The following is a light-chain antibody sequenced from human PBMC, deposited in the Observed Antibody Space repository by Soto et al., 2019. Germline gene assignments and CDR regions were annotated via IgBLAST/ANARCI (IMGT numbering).Light chain of an antibody. CDR2: GAS. V-gene: IGKV3-20*01. CDR3: QQYDGSPRT. J-gene: IGKJ1*01. CDR1: QSVSSTY. Sequence: EIVLTQSPATLSLSPGERATLSCRASQSVSSTYLAWYQQKPGQAPRLLIYGASNRASGIPDRFSASGSGTDFTLTISRLEPEDFAVYYCQQYDGSPRTFGQGTKVDI.